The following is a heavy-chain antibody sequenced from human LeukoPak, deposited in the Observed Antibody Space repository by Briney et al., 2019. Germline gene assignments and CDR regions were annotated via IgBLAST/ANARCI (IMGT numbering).Heavy chain of an antibody. CDR1: GFTFSSYW. D-gene: IGHD2-21*02. Sequence: GGSLRLSCAASGFTFSSYWMHWVRQAPGKGLVWVSHINTDGSSTSYADSVKGRFTISRDNAKNTLYLQMNSLRAEDTAVYYCARGGWGHSNGMDVWGQGTTVTVSS. J-gene: IGHJ6*02. CDR3: ARGGWGHSNGMDV. CDR2: INTDGSST. V-gene: IGHV3-74*01.